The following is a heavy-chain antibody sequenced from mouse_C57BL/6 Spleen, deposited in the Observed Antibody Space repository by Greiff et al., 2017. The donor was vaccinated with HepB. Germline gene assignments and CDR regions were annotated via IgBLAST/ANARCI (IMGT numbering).Heavy chain of an antibody. CDR1: GFTFSDYY. V-gene: IGHV5-16*01. Sequence: VKLVASAGGLVQPGSSMKLSCTASGFTFSDYYMAWVRQVPEKGLEWVANINYDGSSTYYLDSLKSRFIISRDNAKNILYLQMSSVKSEDTATYYCARDREDCWGQGTLVTVSA. CDR3: ARDREDC. J-gene: IGHJ3*01. CDR2: INYDGSST.